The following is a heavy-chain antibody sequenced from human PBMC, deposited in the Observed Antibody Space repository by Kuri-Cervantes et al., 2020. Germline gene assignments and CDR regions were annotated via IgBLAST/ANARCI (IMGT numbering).Heavy chain of an antibody. Sequence: GGSLRLSCVASKFSLSDYLMTWIRQAPGKGLEYIAHINSGGTTISYTDSVRGRFTVSRDSAKDSLYLQMNNLKAEDTALYYCAERGVTTSGAIITERGDFYGLDVWGQGTAVTVSS. J-gene: IGHJ6*02. CDR3: AERGVTTSGAIITERGDFYGLDV. CDR1: KFSLSDYL. D-gene: IGHD3-3*01. V-gene: IGHV3-11*01. CDR2: INSGGTTI.